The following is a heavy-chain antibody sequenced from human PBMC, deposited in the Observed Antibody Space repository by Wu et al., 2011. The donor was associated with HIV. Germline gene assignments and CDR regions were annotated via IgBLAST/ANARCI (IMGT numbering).Heavy chain of an antibody. CDR1: GYTFIGFY. Sequence: QVQLVQSGVEVKKPGASVKVSCKASGYTFIGFYIHWVRQAPGQGLEWMGGFDPEDGEMIHGQKFQGRVTMTEDTSTDTAYMELSSLKSEDTAVYYCAAVPRWPVRGSFGTFDIWGQGHWSPSPQ. CDR3: AAVPRWPVRGSFGTFDI. V-gene: IGHV1-24*01. J-gene: IGHJ3*02. D-gene: IGHD3-10*01. CDR2: FDPEDGEM.